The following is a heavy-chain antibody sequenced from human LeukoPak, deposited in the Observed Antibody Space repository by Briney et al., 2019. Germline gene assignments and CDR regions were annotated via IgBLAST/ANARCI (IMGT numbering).Heavy chain of an antibody. J-gene: IGHJ4*02. CDR1: GGSISSSSYY. D-gene: IGHD3-9*01. CDR2: IYYSGST. V-gene: IGHV4-39*01. CDR3: ARRGDILTGYYSTFDY. Sequence: PSETLSLTCTVSGGSISSSSYYWGWIRQPPGKGLEWIGSIYYSGSTYYNPSLKSRVTISVDTSKNQFSLKLSSVTAADTAVYYCARRGDILTGYYSTFDYWGQGTLVTVSS.